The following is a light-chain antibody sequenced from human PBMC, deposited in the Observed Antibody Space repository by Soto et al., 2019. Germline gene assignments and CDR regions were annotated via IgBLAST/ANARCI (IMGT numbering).Light chain of an antibody. CDR3: MQNTHWPIT. J-gene: IGKJ5*01. CDR2: QVS. V-gene: IGKV2-30*01. CDR1: QSVVYSDGDTY. Sequence: VMMAQSPLSLPVTLGQPASISCSSSQSVVYSDGDTYLSWFQQRPGQSPRRLLSQVSNRDSGVPDRFSGSGSGTDFTLKISSVEADDVAVYYCMQNTHWPITFGQGTRLEIK.